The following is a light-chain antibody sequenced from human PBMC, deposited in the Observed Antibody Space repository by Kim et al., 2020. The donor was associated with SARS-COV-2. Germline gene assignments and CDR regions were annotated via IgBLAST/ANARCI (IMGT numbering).Light chain of an antibody. J-gene: IGKJ1*01. CDR2: AAS. CDR1: QSISNY. V-gene: IGKV1-39*01. CDR3: QQSYTAPL. Sequence: SASVGDRVTVTCRASQSISNYLNWYQQKPPKAPKLLIYAASNLQSGVPLRFSGSGSGTDFTLTISSLQPEDFVTYYCQQSYTAPLFGQGTKVDIK.